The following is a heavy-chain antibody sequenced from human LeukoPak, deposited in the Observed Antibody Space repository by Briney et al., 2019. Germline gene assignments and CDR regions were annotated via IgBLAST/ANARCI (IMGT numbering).Heavy chain of an antibody. D-gene: IGHD6-19*01. CDR2: ISSSSSYI. J-gene: IGHJ4*02. CDR3: ARDMGYSSGWDFDY. V-gene: IGHV3-21*01. CDR1: GFTFSRYS. Sequence: PGGSLRLSCAASGFTFSRYSMNWVRQAPGKGLEWVSSISSSSSYIYYADSVKGRFTISRDNAKNSLYLQMNSLRAEDTAVYYCARDMGYSSGWDFDYWGQGTLVTVSS.